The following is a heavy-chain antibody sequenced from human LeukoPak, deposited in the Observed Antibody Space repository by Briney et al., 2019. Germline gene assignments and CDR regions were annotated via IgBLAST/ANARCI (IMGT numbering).Heavy chain of an antibody. CDR3: AKDLIAAAGTNLDY. CDR2: IRYDGSNK. D-gene: IGHD6-13*01. J-gene: IGHJ4*02. V-gene: IGHV3-30*02. CDR1: GFTFSSYG. Sequence: WGSLTLSCAASGFTFSSYGMHWVGQAQGKGREGEAFIRYDGSNKYYADSVKGRFTISRDNSKNTLYLQMNSLRAEDTAVYYCAKDLIAAAGTNLDYWGQGTLVTVSS.